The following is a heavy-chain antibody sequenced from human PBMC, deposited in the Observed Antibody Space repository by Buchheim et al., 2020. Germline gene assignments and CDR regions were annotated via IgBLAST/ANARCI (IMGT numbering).Heavy chain of an antibody. CDR3: ARTFPFDY. CDR2: LNAGNGNT. D-gene: IGHD3-3*02. Sequence: QVQLVQSGAEVRKPGASVKISCKASGYSFISFAIHWVRQAPGQGLEWMGWLNAGNGNTGYSQNFQGRVSITADKTASTAYMELKSLTSEDTAVYYCARTFPFDYWGQGTL. V-gene: IGHV1-3*01. CDR1: GYSFISFA. J-gene: IGHJ4*02.